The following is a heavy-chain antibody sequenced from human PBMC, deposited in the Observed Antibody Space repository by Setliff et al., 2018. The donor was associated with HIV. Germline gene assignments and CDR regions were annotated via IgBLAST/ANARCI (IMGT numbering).Heavy chain of an antibody. Sequence: PSETLSLTCAVSGVSINTGTYYTYYWTWIRQPAGKGLEWIGHVHTSGRTTYNPSLRSRVNISIDMSKNQFFLNLTSMSAADSAVYYCARDHRDYGRPYYYAMDVWGQGTTVTVSS. CDR3: ARDHRDYGRPYYYAMDV. J-gene: IGHJ6*02. CDR1: GVSINTGTYYTYY. D-gene: IGHD4-17*01. CDR2: VHTSGRT. V-gene: IGHV4-61*09.